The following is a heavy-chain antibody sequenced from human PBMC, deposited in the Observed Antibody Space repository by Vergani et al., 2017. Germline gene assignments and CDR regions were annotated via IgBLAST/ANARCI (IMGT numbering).Heavy chain of an antibody. V-gene: IGHV3-33*06. CDR3: AKETGDIVATIVSMTGYYGMDV. CDR1: GFTFSSYG. D-gene: IGHD5-12*01. CDR2: IWYDASNK. J-gene: IGHJ6*02. Sequence: QVQLVESGGGVVQPGRSLRLSCAASGFTFSSYGMHWVRQAPGKGLEWVAVIWYDASNKYYADSVKGRFTISRDNSKNTLYLQMNSLRAEDTAVYYCAKETGDIVATIVSMTGYYGMDVWGQGTTVTVSS.